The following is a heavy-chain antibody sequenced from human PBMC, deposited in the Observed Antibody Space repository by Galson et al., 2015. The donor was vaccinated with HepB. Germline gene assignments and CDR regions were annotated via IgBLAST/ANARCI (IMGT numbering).Heavy chain of an antibody. Sequence: SVKVSCKASGYTFTSYGISWVRQAPGQGLEWMGWISAYIGNTNYAQKLQGGVTMTTDTSTSTAYMELRSLRSDDTAVYYCAREAGYDAGDAFDIWGQGTMVTVSS. CDR2: ISAYIGNT. D-gene: IGHD5-12*01. CDR3: AREAGYDAGDAFDI. J-gene: IGHJ3*02. V-gene: IGHV1-18*01. CDR1: GYTFTSYG.